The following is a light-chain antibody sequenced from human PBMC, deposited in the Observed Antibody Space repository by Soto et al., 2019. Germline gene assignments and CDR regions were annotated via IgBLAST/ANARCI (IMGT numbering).Light chain of an antibody. Sequence: QSVLTQPPSGSAAPGQRVTISCSGSSSNIGNNYVSWYQHLPGTAPKLLIYDNNERPSGIPDRFSGSKSGTSATLGIAGRQTGDEADYYCGTWDSSLRVGVLGTGTKLTVL. CDR3: GTWDSSLRVGV. CDR1: SSNIGNNY. CDR2: DNN. J-gene: IGLJ1*01. V-gene: IGLV1-51*01.